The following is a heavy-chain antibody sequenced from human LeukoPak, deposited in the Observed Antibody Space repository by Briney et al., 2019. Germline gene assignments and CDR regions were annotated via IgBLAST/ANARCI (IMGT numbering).Heavy chain of an antibody. V-gene: IGHV3-48*04. CDR1: GFTFSSYS. CDR3: ARDRSGYYFGAFDI. CDR2: ISSSGSTI. J-gene: IGHJ3*02. D-gene: IGHD3-22*01. Sequence: PGGSLRLSCAASGFTFSSYSMNWVRQAPGKGLEWVSYISSSGSTIYYADSVKGRFTISRDNAKNSLYLQMNSLRAEDTAVYYCARDRSGYYFGAFDIWGQGTMVTVSS.